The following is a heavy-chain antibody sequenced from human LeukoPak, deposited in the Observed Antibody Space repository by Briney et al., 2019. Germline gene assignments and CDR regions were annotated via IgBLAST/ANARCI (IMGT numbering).Heavy chain of an antibody. CDR2: ISGSGGST. V-gene: IGHV3-23*01. J-gene: IGHJ4*02. Sequence: GGSLRLSCAASGFTFSNYAMSWVRQAPGKGLEWVSAISGSGGSTYYADSVKGRFTIARDNSKNTLYLQMNSLRAEDTAVYYCAKDSLRYFDWLSEWDYWGQGTLVTVSS. D-gene: IGHD3-9*01. CDR3: AKDSLRYFDWLSEWDY. CDR1: GFTFSNYA.